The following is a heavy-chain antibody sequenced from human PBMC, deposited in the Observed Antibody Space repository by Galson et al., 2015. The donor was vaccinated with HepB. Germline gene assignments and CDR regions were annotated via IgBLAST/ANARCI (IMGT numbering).Heavy chain of an antibody. J-gene: IGHJ4*02. V-gene: IGHV3-33*01. CDR3: ARGWLHYFFDY. D-gene: IGHD5-24*01. Sequence: SLRPSCAASGFTFSSYGMHWVRQAPGKGLEWVAVIWYDGSNKYYADSVKGRFTISRDNSKNTLYLQMNSLRAEDTAVYYCARGWLHYFFDYWGQGTLVTVSS. CDR1: GFTFSSYG. CDR2: IWYDGSNK.